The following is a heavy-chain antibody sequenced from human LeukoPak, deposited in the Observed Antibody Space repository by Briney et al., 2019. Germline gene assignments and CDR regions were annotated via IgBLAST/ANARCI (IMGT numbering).Heavy chain of an antibody. Sequence: ASVKVSCKASGYTFTSYDINWVRQATGHGLEWMGWMNPNSGNTAYAQNFQGRVTITRNTSISTAYMELSSLRSEDTAVYYCAREDYYDSGSNDYWGQGTLVTVSS. V-gene: IGHV1-8*03. CDR1: GYTFTSYD. CDR2: MNPNSGNT. J-gene: IGHJ4*02. D-gene: IGHD3-22*01. CDR3: AREDYYDSGSNDY.